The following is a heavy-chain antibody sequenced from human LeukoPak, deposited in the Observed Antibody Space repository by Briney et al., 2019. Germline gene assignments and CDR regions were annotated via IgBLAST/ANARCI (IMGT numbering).Heavy chain of an antibody. D-gene: IGHD6-19*01. CDR1: GFTFSCYA. J-gene: IGHJ4*02. V-gene: IGHV3-23*01. CDR2: ISGSGGST. Sequence: GGSLRLSCAASGFTFSCYAMSWVRQAPGKGLEWVSAISGSGGSTYYPDSVKGRFTISRDNSKNTLYLQMNSLRAEDTAVYYCAKPGEQWLVRGFDYWGQGTLVTVSS. CDR3: AKPGEQWLVRGFDY.